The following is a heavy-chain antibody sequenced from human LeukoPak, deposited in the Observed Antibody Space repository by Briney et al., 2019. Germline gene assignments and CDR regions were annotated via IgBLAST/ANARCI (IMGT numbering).Heavy chain of an antibody. J-gene: IGHJ4*02. V-gene: IGHV1-2*02. CDR2: INPNSGDT. Sequence: ASVKVSCKASVYTFTNYYINWVRQAPGQGLEWLGWINPNSGDTNYAQKFQGRVTMTRDTSISTAYMDLSSLRSDDTAVYYCARETSLAYWGQGTLVTVSS. CDR3: ARETSLAY. D-gene: IGHD3-3*02. CDR1: VYTFTNYY.